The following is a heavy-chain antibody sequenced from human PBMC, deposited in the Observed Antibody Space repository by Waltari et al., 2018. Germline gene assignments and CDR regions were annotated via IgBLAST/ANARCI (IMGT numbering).Heavy chain of an antibody. Sequence: QVQLVQSGAEVKKPGASVKISCKTSEYTFTSSYIHWVLQAPGQGLEWMGIINPSGGSTTSAQKFQGRVTMTRDTSTSTVYMELSSLRSEDTAVYYCALDRGALWMDVWGQGTTVTVSS. J-gene: IGHJ6*02. D-gene: IGHD2-21*01. V-gene: IGHV1-46*01. CDR3: ALDRGALWMDV. CDR1: EYTFTSSY. CDR2: INPSGGST.